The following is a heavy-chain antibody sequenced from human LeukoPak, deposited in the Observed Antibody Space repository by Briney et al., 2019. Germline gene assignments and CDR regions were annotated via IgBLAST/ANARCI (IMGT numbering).Heavy chain of an antibody. D-gene: IGHD3-10*01. CDR3: AREGRAPLDY. J-gene: IGHJ4*02. CDR1: GFTFSSYS. CDR2: VSSSSSYI. Sequence: GGSLRLSCAASGFTFSSYSMNWVRQAPGKGLEWVSSVSSSSSYIYYADSVKGRFTISRDNAKNSLYLQMNSLRPEDTAVYYCAREGRAPLDYWGQGTLVTVSS. V-gene: IGHV3-21*01.